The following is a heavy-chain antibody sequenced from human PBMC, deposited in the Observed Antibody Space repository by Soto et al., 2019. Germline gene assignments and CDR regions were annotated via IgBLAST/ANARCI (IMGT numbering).Heavy chain of an antibody. V-gene: IGHV1-69*01. Sequence: QVQLVQAGAEVKKPGSSGQVSCQASGGAFTGDAINWIRQAPGHGLEWMGGVIPMIGTANYAQKFQGRVTISADESTSTAYMELSSLGSEDTAMYFCARGRWLQRFDFWGQGTLVTVSS. D-gene: IGHD3-3*01. CDR2: VIPMIGTA. J-gene: IGHJ4*02. CDR3: ARGRWLQRFDF. CDR1: GGAFTGDA.